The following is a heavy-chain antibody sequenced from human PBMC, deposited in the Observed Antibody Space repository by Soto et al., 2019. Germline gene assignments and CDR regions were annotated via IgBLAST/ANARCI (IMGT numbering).Heavy chain of an antibody. CDR3: ARGHYCYAMDV. Sequence: QLKLQESGSGVVKPSQTLSLTCAVSGGSVSSGVFSWNWIRQPPGQGLEWIGYISHGGSPHYTPSLRGRVRISLDRTTNVISLNLSSMIPADIAVYFCARGHYCYAMDVWGQGTTVTVSS. V-gene: IGHV4-30-2*01. J-gene: IGHJ6*02. CDR1: GGSVSSGVFS. CDR2: ISHGGSP.